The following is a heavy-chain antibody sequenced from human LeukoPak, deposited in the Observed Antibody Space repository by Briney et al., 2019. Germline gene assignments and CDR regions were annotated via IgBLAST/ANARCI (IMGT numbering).Heavy chain of an antibody. Sequence: GGSLRLSCAASGFTFSSSAMHWVRQPPGKGLEWVTVISNDESNKYYADSVKGRFTISRDNSKNMLYLQMNSLRTEDTAVYYCASGTNWVYYYYMDVWGKGTTVTVSS. CDR3: ASGTNWVYYYYMDV. D-gene: IGHD7-27*01. CDR1: GFTFSSSA. CDR2: ISNDESNK. V-gene: IGHV3-30*03. J-gene: IGHJ6*03.